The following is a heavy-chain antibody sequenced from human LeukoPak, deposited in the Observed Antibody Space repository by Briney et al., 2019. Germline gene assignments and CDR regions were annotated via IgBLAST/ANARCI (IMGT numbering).Heavy chain of an antibody. Sequence: ASVKVSCXASGYTFTGYYMHWVRQAPRQGLEWMERINPNSGGTNYAQKFQGRVTMTRDTSISTAYMELSRLRSDDTAVYYCARGRYSSSSHFDYWGQGTLVTVSS. V-gene: IGHV1-2*06. D-gene: IGHD6-6*01. CDR1: GYTFTGYY. J-gene: IGHJ4*02. CDR3: ARGRYSSSSHFDY. CDR2: INPNSGGT.